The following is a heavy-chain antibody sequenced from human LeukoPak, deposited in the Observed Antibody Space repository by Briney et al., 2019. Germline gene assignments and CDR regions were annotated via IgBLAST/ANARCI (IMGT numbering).Heavy chain of an antibody. D-gene: IGHD2-2*01. CDR1: GGSFSGYY. J-gene: IGHJ5*02. CDR2: IYYSVST. Sequence: SETLSLTCAVYGGSFSGYYWSWIRQPPGKGLEWIGYIYYSVSTNYNPSLKSRVTISVDTSKNQFSLKLRSVTAADTAVYYCANGGYCSSTSCYPKWFDPWGQGTLVTVSS. V-gene: IGHV4-59*01. CDR3: ANGGYCSSTSCYPKWFDP.